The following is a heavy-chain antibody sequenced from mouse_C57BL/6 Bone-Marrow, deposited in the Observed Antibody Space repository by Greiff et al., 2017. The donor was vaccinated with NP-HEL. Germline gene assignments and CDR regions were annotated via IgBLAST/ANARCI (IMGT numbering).Heavy chain of an antibody. CDR3: AWLLRNWYFDV. Sequence: EVQLQQSGPELVKPGASVKISCKASGYTFTDYYMNWVKQSHGKSLEWIGDINPNNGGTSYNQKFKGKATLTVDKSSSTAYMELRSLTSEDSAVYYCAWLLRNWYFDVWGTGTTVTVSS. J-gene: IGHJ1*03. CDR1: GYTFTDYY. V-gene: IGHV1-26*01. CDR2: INPNNGGT. D-gene: IGHD2-3*01.